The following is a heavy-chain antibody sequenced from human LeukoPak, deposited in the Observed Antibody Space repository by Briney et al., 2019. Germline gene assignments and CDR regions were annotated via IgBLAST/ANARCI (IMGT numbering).Heavy chain of an antibody. Sequence: GGSLRLSCAASGFTFSSYWMSWVRQAPGKGLEWVAYINQDGSKKYYVDSVKGRFTISRDNSKNSLYLQMNSLRAEDTAVYYCARGGTVASAENFQHWGQGTPVTVSA. CDR1: GFTFSSYW. V-gene: IGHV3-7*03. CDR3: ARGGTVASAENFQH. CDR2: INQDGSKK. J-gene: IGHJ1*01. D-gene: IGHD4-23*01.